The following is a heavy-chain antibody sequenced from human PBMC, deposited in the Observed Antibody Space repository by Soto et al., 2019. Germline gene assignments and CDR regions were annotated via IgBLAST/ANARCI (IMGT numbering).Heavy chain of an antibody. D-gene: IGHD4-17*01. Sequence: QLQLQESGSGLVKPSQTLSLTCAVSGGSISSGGYSWTWIRQPPGKGLEWIGYIYHSGSAYYNPSLKSRVTISVDRSKSQFSRKLSSVTAADTAVYYCARAHYGDYGYGMDVWGQGTTVTVSS. CDR2: IYHSGSA. CDR3: ARAHYGDYGYGMDV. J-gene: IGHJ6*02. CDR1: GGSISSGGYS. V-gene: IGHV4-30-2*01.